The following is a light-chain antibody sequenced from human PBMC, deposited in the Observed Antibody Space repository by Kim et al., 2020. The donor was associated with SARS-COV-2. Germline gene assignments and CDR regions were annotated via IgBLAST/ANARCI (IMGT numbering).Light chain of an antibody. Sequence: SPGQTARLTRSGEAMAKQYAYWDQQKPDQAPVLVRYKDSERPSGIPERRSGSGAGAKVTLTISGAYGEKQVDYYCQTADSSGTYWVSGGGT. CDR3: QTADSSGTYWV. J-gene: IGLJ3*02. CDR2: KDS. V-gene: IGLV3-25*01. CDR1: AMAKQY.